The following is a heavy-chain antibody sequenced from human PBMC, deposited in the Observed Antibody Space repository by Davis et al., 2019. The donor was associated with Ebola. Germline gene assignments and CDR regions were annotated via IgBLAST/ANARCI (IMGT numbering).Heavy chain of an antibody. CDR1: GFTFSGYA. D-gene: IGHD3-22*01. CDR3: AKDFGAIVVVIMDY. Sequence: GESLKISCAASGFTFSGYAMHWVRQAPGKGLEWVAVISYDGSNKYYADSVKGRFTISRDNSKNTLYLQMNSLRAEDTAVYYCAKDFGAIVVVIMDYWGQGTLVTVSS. J-gene: IGHJ4*02. CDR2: ISYDGSNK. V-gene: IGHV3-30-3*01.